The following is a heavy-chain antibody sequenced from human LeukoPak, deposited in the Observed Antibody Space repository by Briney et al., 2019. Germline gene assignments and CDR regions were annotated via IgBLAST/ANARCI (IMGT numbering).Heavy chain of an antibody. J-gene: IGHJ3*02. CDR3: ARVPFVEYYYDSSGYNQAFDI. CDR1: GGSISSCY. D-gene: IGHD3-22*01. Sequence: SETLSLTCTVSGGSISSCYWSWIRQPPGKGLEWIGYIYYSGSTNYNPSLKSRVTISVDTSKNQFSLKLSSVTAADTAVYYCARVPFVEYYYDSSGYNQAFDIWGQGTMVTVSS. V-gene: IGHV4-59*01. CDR2: IYYSGST.